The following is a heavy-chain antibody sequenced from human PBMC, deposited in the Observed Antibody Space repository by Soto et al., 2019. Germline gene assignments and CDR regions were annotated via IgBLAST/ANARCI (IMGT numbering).Heavy chain of an antibody. CDR3: ARLRIATNNYKWFDP. V-gene: IGHV4-31*03. Sequence: SETLSLTCSVSGAALNSGNYYWSWIRQVPGKGLEWIGHIYVTGAVDYNPSLRDRITISQDTSERQFSLNLRLVTVADTAVYYCARLRIATNNYKWFDPWGQGTLVTV. CDR1: GAALNSGNYY. D-gene: IGHD2-21*01. J-gene: IGHJ5*02. CDR2: IYVTGAV.